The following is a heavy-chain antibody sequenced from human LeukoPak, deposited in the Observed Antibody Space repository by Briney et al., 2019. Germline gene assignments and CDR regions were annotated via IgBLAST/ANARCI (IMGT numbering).Heavy chain of an antibody. CDR1: GYSFTSYW. Sequence: GESLKISCKGSGYSFTSYWNGWVRQMPGKGLEWMGIIYPGDSDTRYSPSFQGQVTISADKSISTSYLQWSSLKASDTAMYYCARRGYYYDSSGYYAHFDYWGQGTLVTVSS. D-gene: IGHD3-22*01. V-gene: IGHV5-51*01. CDR3: ARRGYYYDSSGYYAHFDY. CDR2: IYPGDSDT. J-gene: IGHJ4*02.